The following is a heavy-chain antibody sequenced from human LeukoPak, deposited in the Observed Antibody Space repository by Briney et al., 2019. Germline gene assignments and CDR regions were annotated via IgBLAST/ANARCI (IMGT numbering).Heavy chain of an antibody. D-gene: IGHD3-22*01. V-gene: IGHV5-51*01. Sequence: GESLKISCKGSGYSFTSYWISWVRQMPGKGLEWMGIIYPGDSDTRYSPSFQGQVTISADKSISTAYLQWSSLKASDTAMYYCARSSPLSDSSGYYYGGFDPWGQGTLVTVSS. J-gene: IGHJ5*02. CDR2: IYPGDSDT. CDR3: ARSSPLSDSSGYYYGGFDP. CDR1: GYSFTSYW.